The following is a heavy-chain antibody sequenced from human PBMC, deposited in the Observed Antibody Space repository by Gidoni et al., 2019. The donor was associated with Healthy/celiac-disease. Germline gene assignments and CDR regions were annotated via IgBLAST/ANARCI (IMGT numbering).Heavy chain of an antibody. J-gene: IGHJ4*02. CDR2: IWYDGSNK. D-gene: IGHD2-2*01. CDR3: ARDSPKEEYQLLWGYATSLFDY. Sequence: GAVIWYDGSNKYYADSVKGRFTISRDNSKNTLYLQMNSLRAEDTAVYYCARDSPKEEYQLLWGYATSLFDYWGQGTLVTVSS. V-gene: IGHV3-33*01.